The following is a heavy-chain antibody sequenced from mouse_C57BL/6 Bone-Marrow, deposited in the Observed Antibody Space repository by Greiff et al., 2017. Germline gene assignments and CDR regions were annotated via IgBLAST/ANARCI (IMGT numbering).Heavy chain of an antibody. CDR2: IHPSDSDT. CDR1: GYTFTSYW. D-gene: IGHD1-1*01. CDR3: ALITTVVAPFDC. J-gene: IGHJ2*01. V-gene: IGHV1-74*01. Sequence: QVQLQQPGAELVKPGASVKVSCKASGYTFTSYWMHWVKQRPGQGLEWIGRIHPSDSDTNYNQKFKGKATLTVDKSSSTAYMQLSSLTSEDSAVYYCALITTVVAPFDCWGKGTTLTVSS.